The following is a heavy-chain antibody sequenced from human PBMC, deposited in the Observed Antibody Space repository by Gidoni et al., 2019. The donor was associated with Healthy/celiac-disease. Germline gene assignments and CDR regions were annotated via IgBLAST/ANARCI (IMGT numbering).Heavy chain of an antibody. Sequence: EVQLVESGGGLVKPGGSLRLSCAASGVTFSSYSMNWVRQAPGKGLEWVSSISSSSSYIYYADSVKGRFTISRDNAKNSLYLQMNSLRAEDTAVYYCARATTVVTPDYWGQGTLVTVSS. D-gene: IGHD2-21*02. CDR1: GVTFSSYS. J-gene: IGHJ4*01. CDR2: ISSSSSYI. CDR3: ARATTVVTPDY. V-gene: IGHV3-21*01.